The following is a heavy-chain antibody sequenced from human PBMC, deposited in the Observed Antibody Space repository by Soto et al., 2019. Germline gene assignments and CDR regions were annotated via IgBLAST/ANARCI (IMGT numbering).Heavy chain of an antibody. V-gene: IGHV4-34*01. CDR3: ARGISGHYYYYYYYMDV. J-gene: IGHJ6*03. CDR2: INHSGST. CDR1: GGSFRGYY. D-gene: IGHD5-12*01. Sequence: SETLSLTCAVYGGSFRGYYWSWIRQPPGKGLEWIGEINHSGSTNYNPSLKSRVTISVDTSKNQFSLKLSSVTAADTAVYYCARGISGHYYYYYYYMDVWGKGTTVTVSS.